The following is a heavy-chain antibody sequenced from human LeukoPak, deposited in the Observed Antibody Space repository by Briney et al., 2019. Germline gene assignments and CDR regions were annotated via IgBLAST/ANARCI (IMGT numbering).Heavy chain of an antibody. CDR3: ARDRRLAVAGVYYYYYGMDV. Sequence: ASVTVSCKASGYTFTDYYMHWVRQVPGQGLEWMGIINPSGACATYAQKFQGRVTMTRDTSTSTVYMEVSSLRSDDTAVYYCARDRRLAVAGVYYYYYGMDVWGQGTTVTVSS. J-gene: IGHJ6*02. V-gene: IGHV1-46*01. CDR1: GYTFTDYY. CDR2: INPSGACA. D-gene: IGHD6-19*01.